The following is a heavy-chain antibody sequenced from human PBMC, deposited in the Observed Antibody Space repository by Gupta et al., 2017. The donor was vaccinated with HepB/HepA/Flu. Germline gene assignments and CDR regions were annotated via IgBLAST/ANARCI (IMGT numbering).Heavy chain of an antibody. CDR1: GFTFDNYA. J-gene: IGHJ3*02. CDR3: AKARRGTQTMIAFDI. CDR2: ISGSGTTT. Sequence: EVQLLESGGGLVQPGGSLRLSCAACGFTFDNYAMSWVRQAPGKGLEWVSGISGSGTTTYYAGSVKGRFTISRDNSKNTVYLQTNSLGAEDTAVYYCAKARRGTQTMIAFDIWGQGTMITVSS. V-gene: IGHV3-23*01. D-gene: IGHD1-1*01.